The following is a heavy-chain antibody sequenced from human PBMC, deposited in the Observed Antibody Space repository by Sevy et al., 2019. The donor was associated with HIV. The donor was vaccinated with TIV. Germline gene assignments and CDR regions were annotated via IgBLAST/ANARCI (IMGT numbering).Heavy chain of an antibody. CDR3: ARTYYYDSSGYPPDYFDY. J-gene: IGHJ4*02. Sequence: ASVKVSCKASGGTFSSYAISWVRQAPGQGLEWMGRIIPFLGIANYAQKFQGRVTIIADKSTGTAYMELSSLRSEDTAVYYCARTYYYDSSGYPPDYFDYWGQGTLVTVSS. CDR1: GGTFSSYA. V-gene: IGHV1-69*04. D-gene: IGHD3-22*01. CDR2: IIPFLGIA.